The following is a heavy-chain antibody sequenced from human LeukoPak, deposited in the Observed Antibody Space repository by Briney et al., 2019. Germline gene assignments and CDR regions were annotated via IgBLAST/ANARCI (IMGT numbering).Heavy chain of an antibody. CDR1: GGSISSYY. CDR2: IYYSGST. D-gene: IGHD4-17*01. V-gene: IGHV4-59*01. Sequence: PSETLSLTCTVSGGSISSYYWSWIRQPPGKGLEWIGYIYYSGSTNYNPSLKSRVTISVDTSKNQFSLKLSSVTAADTAVYYCARSFLYGDLPPGYWGQGTLVTVSS. CDR3: ARSFLYGDLPPGY. J-gene: IGHJ4*02.